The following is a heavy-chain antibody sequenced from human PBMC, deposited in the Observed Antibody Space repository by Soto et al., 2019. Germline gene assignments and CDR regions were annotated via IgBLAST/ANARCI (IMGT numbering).Heavy chain of an antibody. CDR3: AREQWLVRGPDAFDI. J-gene: IGHJ3*02. V-gene: IGHV3-48*01. CDR1: GFTFSSYS. Sequence: GGSLRLSCAASGFTFSSYSMNWVRQAPGKGLEWVSYISSSSSTIYYADSVKGRFTISRDNAKNSLYLQMNSLRAEDTAVYYCAREQWLVRGPDAFDIWGQGTMVTVSS. D-gene: IGHD6-19*01. CDR2: ISSSSSTI.